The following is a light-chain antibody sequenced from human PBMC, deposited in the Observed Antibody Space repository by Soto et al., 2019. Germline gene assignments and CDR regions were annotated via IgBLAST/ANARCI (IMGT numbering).Light chain of an antibody. CDR1: QSVSSN. Sequence: EIVMTQSPATLSVSPGERATLSCRASQSVSSNLAWYQQKPGQAPRLLIYGASRRATGIPDRFSGSGSGTDFTLTIDRLEPEDFAVYSCQQYAASPTSFGPGTKVDIK. V-gene: IGKV3-20*01. J-gene: IGKJ3*01. CDR3: QQYAASPTS. CDR2: GAS.